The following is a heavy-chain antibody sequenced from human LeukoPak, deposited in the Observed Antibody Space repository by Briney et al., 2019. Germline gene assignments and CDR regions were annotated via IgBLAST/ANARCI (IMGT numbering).Heavy chain of an antibody. CDR2: ISYDGSNK. D-gene: IGHD3-22*01. Sequence: GGSLRLSCAASGFTFSSYGMHWVRQAPGKGLEWVAVISYDGSNKYYADSVKGRFTISRDNSKNTLYLQMNSQRAEDTAVYYCAKDEYYYDSSGYYGYFDYWGQGTLVTVSS. CDR1: GFTFSSYG. J-gene: IGHJ4*02. CDR3: AKDEYYYDSSGYYGYFDY. V-gene: IGHV3-30*18.